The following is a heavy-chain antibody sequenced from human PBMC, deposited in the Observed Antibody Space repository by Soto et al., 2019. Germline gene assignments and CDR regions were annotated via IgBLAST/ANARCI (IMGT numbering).Heavy chain of an antibody. D-gene: IGHD3-3*02. CDR2: ITGSGGTT. Sequence: EVNLLEFGGGLVQPGGSLRLSCAASGFTFSNYAMNWVRQAPGKGLEWVSGITGSGGTTFYAYSVKGRFTISRDNSKKTVYLQMNSVRADDMAVYYCAKEYTSISKGSFDYWGQGALVTVSS. V-gene: IGHV3-23*01. CDR1: GFTFSNYA. J-gene: IGHJ4*02. CDR3: AKEYTSISKGSFDY.